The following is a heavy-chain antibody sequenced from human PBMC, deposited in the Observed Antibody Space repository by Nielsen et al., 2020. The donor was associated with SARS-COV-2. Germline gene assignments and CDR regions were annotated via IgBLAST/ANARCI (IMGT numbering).Heavy chain of an antibody. CDR1: GYTFTGYY. CDR2: INPNSGGT. D-gene: IGHD3-3*01. Sequence: ASVKVSCKASGYTFTGYYMHWVRQAPGQGLEWMGWINPNSGGTNYAQKFQGWVTMTRDTSISTAYMELSRLRSDDTAVYYCATAPPVRFSWFDPWGQGTLVTVSS. J-gene: IGHJ5*02. V-gene: IGHV1-2*04. CDR3: ATAPPVRFSWFDP.